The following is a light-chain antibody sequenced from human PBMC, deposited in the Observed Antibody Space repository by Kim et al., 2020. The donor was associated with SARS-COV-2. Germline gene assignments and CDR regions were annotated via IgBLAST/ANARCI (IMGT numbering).Light chain of an antibody. Sequence: GQKVTSTRSGSSANMGNNEVSGCQQRPEPAPKLLSYNINKRPTGVPDRFSGSKSGPSATLGSAGLRTGDEADYYCGTWDSSLSVVVFGGGTQLTVL. CDR2: NIN. J-gene: IGLJ2*01. V-gene: IGLV1-51*01. CDR1: SANMGNNE. CDR3: GTWDSSLSVVV.